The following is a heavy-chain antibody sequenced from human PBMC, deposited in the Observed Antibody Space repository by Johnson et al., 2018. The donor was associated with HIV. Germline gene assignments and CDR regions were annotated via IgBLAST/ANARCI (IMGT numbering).Heavy chain of an antibody. CDR3: ARARTTVTILDAFDI. Sequence: VQLVESGGVVAQPGGSLRLSCAASGITFDDYAIHWVRQAPGKGLEWVSLISWDGGSTYYADSVKGRFTISRDNSKNSLYLQMGSLRAEDMAVYYCARARTTVTILDAFDIWGQGTMVTVSS. CDR2: ISWDGGST. J-gene: IGHJ3*02. D-gene: IGHD4-17*01. CDR1: GITFDDYA. V-gene: IGHV3-43D*03.